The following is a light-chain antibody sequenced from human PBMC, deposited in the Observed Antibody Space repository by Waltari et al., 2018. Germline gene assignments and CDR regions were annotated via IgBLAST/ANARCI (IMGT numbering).Light chain of an antibody. CDR3: GTWDSSLNHGRV. CDR2: DNN. CDR1: RSNIGQNY. Sequence: QSVLTQPPSVSAAPGQTVTIPCSGSRSNIGQNYVSCSQQIPGTAPKLLIYDNNKRPSGIPDRFSGSKSGTSATLGITGLQTGDEADYYCGTWDSSLNHGRVFGGGTKLTVL. J-gene: IGLJ3*02. V-gene: IGLV1-51*01.